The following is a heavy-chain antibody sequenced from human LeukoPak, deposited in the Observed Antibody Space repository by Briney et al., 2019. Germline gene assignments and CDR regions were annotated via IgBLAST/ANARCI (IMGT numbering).Heavy chain of an antibody. CDR3: AKDGNGSGSYYNRREEYYFDY. CDR1: GFTFSSYA. D-gene: IGHD3-10*01. J-gene: IGHJ4*02. Sequence: GGSLRLSCAASGFTFSSYAMSWVRQAPGKGLEWVSAISGSGDGTYYADSVKGRFTISRDNSKNTLYLQMNSLRAEDTAVYYCAKDGNGSGSYYNRREEYYFDYWGQGTLVTVSS. V-gene: IGHV3-23*01. CDR2: ISGSGDGT.